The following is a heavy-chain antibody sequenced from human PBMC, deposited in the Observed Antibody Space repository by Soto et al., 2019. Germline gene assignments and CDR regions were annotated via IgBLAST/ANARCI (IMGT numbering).Heavy chain of an antibody. CDR2: IWYDGSNK. Sequence: GGSLRLSCAASGFTFSSYGMHWVRQAPGRGLEWVAVIWYDGSNKYYADSVKGLFTISRDNSKNTLYLQMNSLRAEDTAVYYCARNLYGGYCSSTSCYGGYYYYGMDVWGQGTTVTVSS. V-gene: IGHV3-33*01. D-gene: IGHD2-2*01. CDR3: ARNLYGGYCSSTSCYGGYYYYGMDV. CDR1: GFTFSSYG. J-gene: IGHJ6*02.